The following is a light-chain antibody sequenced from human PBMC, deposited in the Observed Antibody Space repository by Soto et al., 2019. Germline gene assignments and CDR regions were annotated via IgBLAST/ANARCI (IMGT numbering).Light chain of an antibody. CDR1: SSDVGGYNY. V-gene: IGLV2-8*01. CDR3: SSYAGSHNLV. Sequence: QSALTQPPSASGSPGQSVTISCPGTSSDVGGYNYVSWYQQHPGKAPKRMIYEVSKRPSGVPDRFSGSKSGNTASLTVSGLQAEDESDYYCSSYAGSHNLVFGGGTKVTVL. J-gene: IGLJ2*01. CDR2: EVS.